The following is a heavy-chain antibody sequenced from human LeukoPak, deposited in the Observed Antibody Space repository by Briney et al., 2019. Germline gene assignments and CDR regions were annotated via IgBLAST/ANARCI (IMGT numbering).Heavy chain of an antibody. J-gene: IGHJ6*02. V-gene: IGHV3-33*01. CDR2: VFFDGSKR. D-gene: IGHD3-10*01. Sequence: GGSLRLSCAASGFTFSTYAVHWVRQAPGKGLNWVAIVFFDGSKRYYTDSVKGRFTISRDNSLNTLYLQMNSLRAEDTAVYYCAREASYGSGATMDVWGQGTTVTVSS. CDR3: AREASYGSGATMDV. CDR1: GFTFSTYA.